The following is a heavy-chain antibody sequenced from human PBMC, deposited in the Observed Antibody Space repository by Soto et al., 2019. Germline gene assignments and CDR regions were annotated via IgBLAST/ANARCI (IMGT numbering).Heavy chain of an antibody. CDR1: GFTFSSYG. J-gene: IGHJ4*02. V-gene: IGHV3-33*01. D-gene: IGHD3-22*01. CDR2: IWYDGSNK. Sequence: GGSLRLSCAASGFTFSSYGMHWVRQAPGKGLERVAVIWYDGSNKYYADSVKGRFTISRDNSKNTLYLQMNSLRAEDTAVYYCARGHNYYDSSGTDYWGQGTLVTVSS. CDR3: ARGHNYYDSSGTDY.